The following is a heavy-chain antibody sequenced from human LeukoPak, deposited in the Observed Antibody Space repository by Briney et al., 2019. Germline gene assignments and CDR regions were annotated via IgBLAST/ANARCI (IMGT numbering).Heavy chain of an antibody. V-gene: IGHV3-7*01. D-gene: IGHD1-26*01. CDR3: VRDGVGAPPFDY. Sequence: GGSLRLSCAASGFTFSNYWMTWVRQAPGKGLEWVASIRQDGSVEYYVDSVKGRFTISRDNAKNTLFLQMNSLRAEDTAVYYCVRDGVGAPPFDYWGQGALVTVSS. CDR2: IRQDGSVE. J-gene: IGHJ4*02. CDR1: GFTFSNYW.